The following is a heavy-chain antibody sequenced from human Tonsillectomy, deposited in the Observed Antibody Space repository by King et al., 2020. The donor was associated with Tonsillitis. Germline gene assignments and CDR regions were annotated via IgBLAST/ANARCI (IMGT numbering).Heavy chain of an antibody. CDR2: IYYTGST. V-gene: IGHV4-59*01. D-gene: IGHD6-13*01. Sequence: VQLQESGPGLVKPSETLSLTCSVSGGSIRSYYWSWIRQPPGKGLEWIGYIYYTGSTNYNPSLKSRLTISIDTSTDQISLSLSSVTAADTAVYYCARAEGRSTWYRPLDHWGQGTLVTVSS. CDR1: GGSIRSYY. J-gene: IGHJ4*02. CDR3: ARAEGRSTWYRPLDH.